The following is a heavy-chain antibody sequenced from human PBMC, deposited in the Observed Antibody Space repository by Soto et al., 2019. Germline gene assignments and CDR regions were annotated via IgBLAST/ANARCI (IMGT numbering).Heavy chain of an antibody. D-gene: IGHD6-25*01. V-gene: IGHV1-18*01. CDR1: GYTSTNYG. CDR3: ARASGYLAHSPSVAYFDP. J-gene: IGHJ5*02. CDR2: ISVYSGKT. Sequence: QVQLVQSGTEVKKPGASLKVSCKASGYTSTNYGIAWVRQAPGQGLERLGWISVYSGKTNYAQNVQVRLTMTTDTSTSTAYMELTNLRTDDTAVYYCARASGYLAHSPSVAYFDPWGQGTLVTVSS.